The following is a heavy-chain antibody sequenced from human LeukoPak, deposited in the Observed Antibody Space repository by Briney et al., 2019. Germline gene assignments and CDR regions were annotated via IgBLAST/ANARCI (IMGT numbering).Heavy chain of an antibody. D-gene: IGHD3-10*01. Sequence: GGSLRLSCAASGFTFRNYAMTWVRQAPGKGLEGVSTINGGGTRTYYADSVKGRFTISRDNAKNSLYLQMNSLRAEDTAVYYCARGANYYGSGSYSYWGQGTLVTVSS. J-gene: IGHJ4*02. V-gene: IGHV3-23*01. CDR2: INGGGTRT. CDR3: ARGANYYGSGSYSY. CDR1: GFTFRNYA.